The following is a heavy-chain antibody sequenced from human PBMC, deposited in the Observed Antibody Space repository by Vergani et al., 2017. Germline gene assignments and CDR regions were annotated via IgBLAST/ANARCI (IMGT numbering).Heavy chain of an antibody. D-gene: IGHD3-10*01. J-gene: IGHJ5*02. CDR2: VSFRGDT. V-gene: IGHV4-59*02. CDR3: AREEGYYYGSGSYFYNWFDP. CDR1: GASVNSYY. Sequence: QVQLQESGPGLVKPSETLSLTCTVSGASVNSYYWSWIRQPPGKGLEWMGYVSFRGDTLYDPSVKGRMTISLNTSKNQFSLKLSSVTAADTAVFYCAREEGYYYGSGSYFYNWFDPWGQGTLVTVSS.